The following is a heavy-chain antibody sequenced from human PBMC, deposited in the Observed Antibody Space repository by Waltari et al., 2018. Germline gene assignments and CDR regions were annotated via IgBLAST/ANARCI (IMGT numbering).Heavy chain of an antibody. D-gene: IGHD6-19*01. CDR3: AKDVGAVVETYYFDY. V-gene: IGHV3-30*02. Sequence: QVQLVESGGGVVQPGGSLRLSCAASGFTFSRYGMHWVRQAPGKGLGWVAFIRYDGSNKYYADSVKGRFTISRDNSKNTLYLQMNSLRAEDTAVYYCAKDVGAVVETYYFDYWGQGTLVTVSS. J-gene: IGHJ4*02. CDR1: GFTFSRYG. CDR2: IRYDGSNK.